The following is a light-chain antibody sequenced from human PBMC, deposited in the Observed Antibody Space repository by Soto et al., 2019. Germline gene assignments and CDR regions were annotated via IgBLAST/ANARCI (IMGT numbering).Light chain of an antibody. J-gene: IGKJ4*01. V-gene: IGKV1-9*01. CDR2: AAS. CDR3: QHHDSYPLT. CDR1: QGINNY. Sequence: DIPLTQSPSFLSASVGDRVTITCRASQGINNYLAWYQQQPGKAPKLLIYAASTLQSGVPSRFSGSGSGTEFTLTITTLQPEDFATYYCQHHDSYPLTFGGGTKVEIK.